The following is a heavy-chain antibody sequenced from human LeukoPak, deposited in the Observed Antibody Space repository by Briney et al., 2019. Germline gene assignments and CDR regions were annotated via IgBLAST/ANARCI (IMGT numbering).Heavy chain of an antibody. Sequence: ASVKVSCKASGYTFISYGISWVRQAPGQGLEWMGWISGDNGNTNYAQKLQGRVTMTTDTSATTAYLELRGLRSDDTAIYYCAREDTRRGSRGYFDYWGQGTLVNVSS. CDR3: AREDTRRGSRGYFDY. CDR1: GYTFISYG. J-gene: IGHJ4*02. V-gene: IGHV1-18*01. CDR2: ISGDNGNT.